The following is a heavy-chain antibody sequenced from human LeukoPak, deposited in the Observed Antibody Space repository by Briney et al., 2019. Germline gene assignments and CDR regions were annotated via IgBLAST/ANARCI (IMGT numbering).Heavy chain of an antibody. D-gene: IGHD2-15*01. J-gene: IGHJ4*02. CDR2: IYHSGST. V-gene: IGHV4-59*08. Sequence: SETLSLTCTVSGGSISSYYWSWIRQPPGKGLEWIGSIYHSGSTYYNPSLKSRVTISVDTSKNQFSLKLSSVTAADTAVYYCARKAHIVVVVASQDWGQGTLVTVSS. CDR3: ARKAHIVVVVASQD. CDR1: GGSISSYY.